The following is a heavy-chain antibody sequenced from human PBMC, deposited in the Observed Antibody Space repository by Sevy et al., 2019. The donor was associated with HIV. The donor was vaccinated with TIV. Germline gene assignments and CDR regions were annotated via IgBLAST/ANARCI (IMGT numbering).Heavy chain of an antibody. CDR2: ISTDGSSI. D-gene: IGHD6-19*01. CDR1: GFTFSTYW. Sequence: GGSLRLSCAASGFTFSTYWMHWVHQAPGKGLVWVSRISTDGSSISYADSVKGRFTISRDNARNTLYLHMNSLRDDDTAVYFCARSDIPVAGTDYWGQGTLVTVSS. CDR3: ARSDIPVAGTDY. J-gene: IGHJ4*02. V-gene: IGHV3-74*01.